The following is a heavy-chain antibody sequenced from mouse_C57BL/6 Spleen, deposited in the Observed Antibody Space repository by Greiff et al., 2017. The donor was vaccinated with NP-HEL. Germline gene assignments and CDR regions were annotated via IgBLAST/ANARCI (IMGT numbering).Heavy chain of an antibody. D-gene: IGHD1-1*01. Sequence: DVKLQESGPGLAKPSQTLSLTCSVTGYSITSDYWNWIRKFPGNKLEYMGYISYSGSTYYNPSLKSRISITRDTSKNQYYLQLNSVTTEDTATYYCARYYYGSSYVRYFDVWGTGTTVTVSS. CDR2: ISYSGST. CDR3: ARYYYGSSYVRYFDV. V-gene: IGHV3-8*01. J-gene: IGHJ1*03. CDR1: GYSITSDY.